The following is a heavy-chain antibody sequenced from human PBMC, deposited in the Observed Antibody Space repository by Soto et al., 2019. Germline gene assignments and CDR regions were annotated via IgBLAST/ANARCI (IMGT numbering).Heavy chain of an antibody. Sequence: QVQLVESGGGVVQPGRSLRLSCAASGFTFSSYGMHWVRQAPGKGLEWVAVIWYDGSNKYYADSVKGRFTIYRDNSKNTLYLQMNSLRAEDTAVYYCARGEMATIGAGYFDYWGQGTLVTVSS. D-gene: IGHD5-12*01. CDR1: GFTFSSYG. CDR2: IWYDGSNK. J-gene: IGHJ4*02. V-gene: IGHV3-33*01. CDR3: ARGEMATIGAGYFDY.